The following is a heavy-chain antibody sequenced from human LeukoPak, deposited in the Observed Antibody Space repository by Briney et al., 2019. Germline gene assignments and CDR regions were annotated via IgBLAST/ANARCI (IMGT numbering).Heavy chain of an antibody. V-gene: IGHV4-34*01. J-gene: IGHJ6*03. CDR2: INHSGST. CDR1: GGSFSGYY. Sequence: KSSETLSLTCAVYGGSFSGYYWSWIRQPPGKGLEWIGEINHSGSTNYNPSLKSRVTISVDTSKNQFSLKLSSVTAADTAVYYCARAAWSRIGYYYYMDVWGKGTTVTVSS. CDR3: ARAAWSRIGYYYYMDV. D-gene: IGHD3-3*01.